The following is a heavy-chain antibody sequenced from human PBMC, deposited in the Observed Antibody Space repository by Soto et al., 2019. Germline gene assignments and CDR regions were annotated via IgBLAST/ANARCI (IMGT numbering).Heavy chain of an antibody. CDR2: IKSKTDGGTT. J-gene: IGHJ3*02. CDR1: GVTFSNAW. Sequence: GGSLRLSCAASGVTFSNAWMSWVRQAPGKGLEWVGRIKSKTDGGTTDYAAPVKGRFTISRDDSKNTLYLQMNSLKTEDTAVYYCTTDGLDCSSTSCYPLNAFDIWGQGTMVTVSS. CDR3: TTDGLDCSSTSCYPLNAFDI. V-gene: IGHV3-15*01. D-gene: IGHD2-2*01.